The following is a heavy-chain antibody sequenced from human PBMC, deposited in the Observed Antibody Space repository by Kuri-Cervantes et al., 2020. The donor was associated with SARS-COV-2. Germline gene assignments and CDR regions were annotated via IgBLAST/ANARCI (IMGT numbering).Heavy chain of an antibody. Sequence: ASVKVSCKASGYDFSDYDINWARQATGQGLEWMGMIKTNSGNTLYAQKLQGRVTMTRDTSTSTVYMELSSLTSEDTAIYYCYCAPKEGFDSWGQGTLVTVSS. J-gene: IGHJ4*02. V-gene: IGHV1-8*02. D-gene: IGHD2-21*01. CDR3: YCAPKEGFDS. CDR1: GYDFSDYD. CDR2: IKTNSGNT.